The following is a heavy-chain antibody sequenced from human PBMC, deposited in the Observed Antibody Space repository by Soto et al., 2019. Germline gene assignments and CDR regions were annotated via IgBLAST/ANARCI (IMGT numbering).Heavy chain of an antibody. V-gene: IGHV4-59*08. D-gene: IGHD3-10*01. CDR2: SYYSGST. CDR3: ASHRNLQLFGEFVGYMDV. J-gene: IGHJ6*03. CDR1: GGSISSYY. Sequence: QVQLQESGPGLVKPSETLSLTCTVSGGSISSYYWSWIRQPPGKGLAWIGYSYYSGSTNYNPSLMSRVTISVDTSKIQCSLKLSSVTAADTAVYYCASHRNLQLFGEFVGYMDVWGKGTTVTVSS.